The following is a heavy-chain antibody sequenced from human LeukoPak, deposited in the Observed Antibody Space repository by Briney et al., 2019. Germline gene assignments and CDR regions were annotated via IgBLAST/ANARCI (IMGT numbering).Heavy chain of an antibody. Sequence: AGGSLRLSCAASGFTFSSYWLSWVRQAPGKGLECVANIKQDGSEKYYIDSVKGRFTISRDNAKNSLYLQMDSLRAEDTAVYYCAKDRSTTVSNTLGYFDYWGQGTLVTVSS. D-gene: IGHD4-11*01. J-gene: IGHJ4*02. V-gene: IGHV3-7*03. CDR3: AKDRSTTVSNTLGYFDY. CDR2: IKQDGSEK. CDR1: GFTFSSYW.